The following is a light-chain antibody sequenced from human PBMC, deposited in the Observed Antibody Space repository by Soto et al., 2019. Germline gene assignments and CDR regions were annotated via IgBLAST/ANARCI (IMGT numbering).Light chain of an antibody. CDR2: AAS. J-gene: IGKJ2*01. CDR3: QHTYSAPYT. CDR1: HSISSY. V-gene: IGKV1-39*01. Sequence: DIQMTQSPSSLSASIGDRVTITCRAGHSISSYLNWYQQKPGKAPKLLIYAASSLQSGVPSRFSGSGSGTDFTLTINSLPPEDFATYYCQHTYSAPYTFGQGTKLEIK.